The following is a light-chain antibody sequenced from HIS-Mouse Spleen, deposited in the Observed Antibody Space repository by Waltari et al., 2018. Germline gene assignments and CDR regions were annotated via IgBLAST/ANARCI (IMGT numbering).Light chain of an antibody. CDR2: EVS. CDR1: SSDVGSYNR. J-gene: IGLJ2*01. CDR3: SLYTSSSTLV. V-gene: IGLV2-18*01. Sequence: QSALTQPPSVSGSPGQSVTISCTGTSSDVGSYNRFSWYQQPPGTAPKLMIYEVSKRPSGVPDRFSGSKSGNTASLTISGLQAEDEADYYCSLYTSSSTLVFGGRTKLTVL.